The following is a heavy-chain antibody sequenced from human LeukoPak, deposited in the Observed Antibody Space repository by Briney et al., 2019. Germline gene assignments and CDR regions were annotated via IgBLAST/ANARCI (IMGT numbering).Heavy chain of an antibody. CDR2: IYPGDSDT. CDR1: GYRFDIYW. V-gene: IGHV5-51*01. J-gene: IGHJ4*02. CDR3: ARGSGSYFDY. Sequence: GESLKIPCHGSGYRFDIYWIAWVRQMPGKGLEFIGFIYPGDSDTRYSPSFQGQVTISADKSISTAYLQWSSLKASDTAMYYCARGSGSYFDYWGQGTLVTVSS. D-gene: IGHD1-26*01.